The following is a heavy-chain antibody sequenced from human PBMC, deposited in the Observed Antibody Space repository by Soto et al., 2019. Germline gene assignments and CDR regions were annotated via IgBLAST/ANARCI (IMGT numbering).Heavy chain of an antibody. J-gene: IGHJ5*02. CDR2: IIPIFGTA. V-gene: IGHV1-69*12. Sequence: QVQLVQSGAEVKKPGSSVKVSCKASGGTFSSYAISWVRQAPGQGLEWMGGIIPIFGTANYAQKFQGRVKIRGDESTSPAWMELRSLGSEDTAVSYCAIAPLRRDGYTRSNWFDPWGQGTLVNVCS. D-gene: IGHD5-12*01. CDR3: AIAPLRRDGYTRSNWFDP. CDR1: GGTFSSYA.